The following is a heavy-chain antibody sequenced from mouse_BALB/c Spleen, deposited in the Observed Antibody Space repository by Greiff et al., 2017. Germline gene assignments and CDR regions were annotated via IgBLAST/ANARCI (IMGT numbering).Heavy chain of an antibody. CDR3: ALYDYYAMDY. D-gene: IGHD1-1*01. J-gene: IGHJ4*01. V-gene: IGHV1-18*01. CDR1: GYTFTDYN. Sequence: DVQLQESGPELVKPGASVKIPCKASGYTFTDYNMDWVKQSHGKSLEWIGDINPNNGGTIYNQKFKGKATLTVDKSTSTAYMEIRSLTSEDTAVYYCALYDYYAMDYWGQGTSVTVSS. CDR2: INPNNGGT.